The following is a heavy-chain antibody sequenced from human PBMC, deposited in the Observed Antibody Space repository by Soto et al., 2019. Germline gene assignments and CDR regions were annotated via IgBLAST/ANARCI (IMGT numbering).Heavy chain of an antibody. Sequence: ESLKISCKGSGYSFAGYWITWVRQKPGKGLEWMGRIDPSDSYTNYSPSFQGHVTISADKSISTAYLQWSSLKASDTAMYYCATYCSSTGCYSSAFDIWGQGTMVTVSS. V-gene: IGHV5-10-1*01. CDR3: ATYCSSTGCYSSAFDI. D-gene: IGHD2-2*02. CDR1: GYSFAGYW. CDR2: IDPSDSYT. J-gene: IGHJ3*02.